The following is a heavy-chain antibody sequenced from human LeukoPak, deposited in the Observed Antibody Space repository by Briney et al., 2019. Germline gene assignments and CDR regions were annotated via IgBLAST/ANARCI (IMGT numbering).Heavy chain of an antibody. V-gene: IGHV4-59*01. CDR1: GGSISSYY. CDR2: IYYSGST. D-gene: IGHD6-25*01. J-gene: IGHJ4*02. CDR3: ARTLDSYSSGTFDY. Sequence: SETLSLTCTVSGGSISSYYWSWIRQPPGKGLEWIGYIYYSGSTNYNPSLKSRVTISVDTSRNQFSLKLSSVTAADTAVYYCARTLDSYSSGTFDYWGQGTLVTVSS.